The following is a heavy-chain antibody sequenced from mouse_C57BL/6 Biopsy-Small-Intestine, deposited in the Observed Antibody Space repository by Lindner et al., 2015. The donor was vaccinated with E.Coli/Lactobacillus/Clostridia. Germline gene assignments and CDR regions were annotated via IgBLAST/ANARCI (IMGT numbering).Heavy chain of an antibody. CDR2: IYPGDGDT. V-gene: IGHV1-80*01. J-gene: IGHJ3*01. CDR3: ARSGDYDVVSFAY. Sequence: VQLQESGAELVKPGASVKISCKASGYAFSGYWMNWVKQRPGKGLEWIGRIYPGDGDTNYNGKFKGKATLTADKSSSTAYMQLSSLTYEDSAVYYCARSGDYDVVSFAYWGQGTLVTVSA. CDR1: GYAFSGYW. D-gene: IGHD2-4*01.